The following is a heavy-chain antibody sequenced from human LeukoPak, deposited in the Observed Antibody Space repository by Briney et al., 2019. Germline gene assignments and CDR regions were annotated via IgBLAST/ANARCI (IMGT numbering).Heavy chain of an antibody. Sequence: ASVKVSCKASGNTFTSYDVNWVRQATGQGLEWMGWMNPNSGNTGYAQKFQGRVTMTRNTSISTAYMELSSLRSEDTAVYYCASRTVNSGSLLPFDYWGQGTLVTVSS. J-gene: IGHJ4*02. D-gene: IGHD1-26*01. CDR2: MNPNSGNT. CDR3: ASRTVNSGSLLPFDY. V-gene: IGHV1-8*01. CDR1: GNTFTSYD.